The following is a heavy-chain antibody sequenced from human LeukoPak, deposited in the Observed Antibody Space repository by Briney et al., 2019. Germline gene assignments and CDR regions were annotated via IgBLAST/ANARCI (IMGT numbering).Heavy chain of an antibody. CDR1: GYTFTGYY. Sequence: ASVKVSCKASGYTFTGYYMHWVRQAPGQGLEWMGWINPNSGGTNYAQKFQGRVTMTRDTSISTAYMELSRLRSDDTAVYYCASTTRYYYDSSGLLRRDYWGQGTLVTVSS. CDR3: ASTTRYYYDSSGLLRRDY. J-gene: IGHJ4*02. CDR2: INPNSGGT. D-gene: IGHD3-22*01. V-gene: IGHV1-2*02.